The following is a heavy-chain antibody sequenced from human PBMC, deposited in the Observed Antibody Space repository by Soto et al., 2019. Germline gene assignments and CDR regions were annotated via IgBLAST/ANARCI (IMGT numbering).Heavy chain of an antibody. CDR1: GLTFSSYA. D-gene: IGHD3-10*01. CDR3: ARAQFYSGSGRYNNLMFDP. V-gene: IGHV3-23*01. CDR2: ISGSGSTI. J-gene: IGHJ5*02. Sequence: GGSLRLSCAASGLTFSSYAVSWVRQAPGKGPEWISSISGSGSTIYYADSVKGRFTISRDNSKNTLYLQMSSLRAEDTAVYYCARAQFYSGSGRYNNLMFDPWGQGIQVTVSS.